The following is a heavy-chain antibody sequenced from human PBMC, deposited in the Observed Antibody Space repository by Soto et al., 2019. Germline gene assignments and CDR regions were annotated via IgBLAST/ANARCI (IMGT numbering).Heavy chain of an antibody. J-gene: IGHJ4*02. CDR1: GFTFSDYP. Sequence: GGSLRLSCAASGFTFSDYPMNWVRQAPGKGLEWVSSIRTISSAIYFADSVRGRFTISRDNARNSLYLQMTSLRDEDTAVYYCAREAPSFDSWGQGTLVTVSS. V-gene: IGHV3-48*02. CDR2: IRTISSAI. CDR3: AREAPSFDS.